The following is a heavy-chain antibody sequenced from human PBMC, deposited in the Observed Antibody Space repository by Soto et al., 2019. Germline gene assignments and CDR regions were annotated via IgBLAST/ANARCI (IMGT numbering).Heavy chain of an antibody. J-gene: IGHJ4*02. CDR1: GYTFTSYG. V-gene: IGHV1-18*01. CDR2: ISAYNGNT. CDR3: ARWDGVYYDSSGYYRADC. D-gene: IGHD3-22*01. Sequence: ASVKVSCKASGYTFTSYGISWVRQAPGQGLEWMGWISAYNGNTNYAQKLQGRVTMTTDTSTSTAYMELRSLRSDDTAVYYCARWDGVYYDSSGYYRADCWGQRTLGTVSS.